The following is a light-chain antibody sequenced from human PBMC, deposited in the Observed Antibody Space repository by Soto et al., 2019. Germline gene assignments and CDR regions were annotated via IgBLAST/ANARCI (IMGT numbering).Light chain of an antibody. J-gene: IGLJ1*01. CDR2: EVS. Sequence: QSVLIHPAAVAGSPGQSITICCTGTSSDVGGSNYVSWYQHHPHRAPKLLIYEVSYRPSGVSNRFSGSKSGNMASLTISGLQAEDEADYYCSSYTSSNTLEVFGSGTRSPS. V-gene: IGLV2-14*01. CDR1: SSDVGGSNY. CDR3: SSYTSSNTLEV.